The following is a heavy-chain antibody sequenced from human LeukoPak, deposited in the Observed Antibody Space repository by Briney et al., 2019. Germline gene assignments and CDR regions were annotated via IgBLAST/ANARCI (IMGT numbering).Heavy chain of an antibody. CDR2: ISGSGGST. D-gene: IGHD2-2*01. CDR1: GFTFSSYW. V-gene: IGHV3-23*01. Sequence: GGSLRLSCAASGFTFSSYWMSWVRQAPGKGLEWVSAISGSGGSTYYADSVKGRFTISRDNSKNTLYLQMNSLRAEDTAVYYCAKTTYCSSTSCYGGYFDYWGQGTLVTVSS. J-gene: IGHJ4*02. CDR3: AKTTYCSSTSCYGGYFDY.